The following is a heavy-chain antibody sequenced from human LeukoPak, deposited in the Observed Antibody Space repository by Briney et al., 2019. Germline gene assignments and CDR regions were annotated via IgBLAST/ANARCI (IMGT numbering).Heavy chain of an antibody. CDR2: ISAYNGKT. CDR3: ARGDEELGELSWFDP. D-gene: IGHD3-10*01. Sequence: ASVRVSCKASGYTFTKYNITWVRQAPGQGLEWLGWISAYNGKTNYAQKFQGRVTMTTEKSTITAYMELPSLRFDDTAVYYCARGDEELGELSWFDPWGQGTLVTVSS. J-gene: IGHJ5*02. V-gene: IGHV1-18*01. CDR1: GYTFTKYN.